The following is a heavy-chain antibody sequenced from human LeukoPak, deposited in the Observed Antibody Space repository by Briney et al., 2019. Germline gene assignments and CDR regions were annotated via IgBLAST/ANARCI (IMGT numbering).Heavy chain of an antibody. D-gene: IGHD6-19*01. CDR1: GYTFTGYY. J-gene: IGHJ6*02. CDR2: INPNSGGT. CDR3: ARDGPVAGIYYYYGMDA. V-gene: IGHV1-2*04. Sequence: ASVKVSCKASGYTFTGYYMHWVRQAPGQGLEWMGWINPNSGGTNYAQKFQGWVTMTRDTSISTAYMELSRLRSDDTAVYYCARDGPVAGIYYYYGMDAWGQGTTVTVSS.